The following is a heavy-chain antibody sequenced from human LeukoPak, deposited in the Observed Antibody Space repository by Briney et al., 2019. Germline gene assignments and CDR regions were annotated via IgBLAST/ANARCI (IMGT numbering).Heavy chain of an antibody. Sequence: GGSLRLSCAASGFTFISYTMNWVRQAPGKGLEWVSSISSSSSTMYYADSVKGRFTISRDNAKNTLYLQMNSLRAEDTAVYYCAKDTGYSGYAPLDYWGQGTLVTVSS. CDR3: AKDTGYSGYAPLDY. V-gene: IGHV3-48*01. D-gene: IGHD5-12*01. CDR2: ISSSSSTM. J-gene: IGHJ4*02. CDR1: GFTFISYT.